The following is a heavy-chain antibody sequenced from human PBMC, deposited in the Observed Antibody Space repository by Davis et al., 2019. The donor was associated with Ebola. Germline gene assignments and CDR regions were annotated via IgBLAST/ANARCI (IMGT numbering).Heavy chain of an antibody. V-gene: IGHV4-39*07. CDR2: IYYSGST. CDR1: GGSISSSSYY. J-gene: IGHJ4*02. D-gene: IGHD2-2*01. Sequence: MPGGSLRLSCTVSGGSISSSSYYWGWIRQPPGKGLEWIGSIYYSGSTNYNPSLKSRVTISVDTSKNQFSLKLSSVTAADTAVYYCARGRDGDIVVLPTATRRRYFDYWGQGTLVTVSS. CDR3: ARGRDGDIVVLPTATRRRYFDY.